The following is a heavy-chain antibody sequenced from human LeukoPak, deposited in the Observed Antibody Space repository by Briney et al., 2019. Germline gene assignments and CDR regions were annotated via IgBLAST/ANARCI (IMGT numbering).Heavy chain of an antibody. CDR2: IYSGGST. D-gene: IGHD6-19*01. V-gene: IGHV3-66*01. CDR1: GFTVSSNY. Sequence: GGSLRLSCAASGFTVSSNYMSWVRQAPGKGLEWVSVIYSGGSTYYADSVKGRFTISRDNSKNTLYLQMNSLRAEDTAVYYCAKDLEQWMQDTYFDYWGQGTLVTVSS. CDR3: AKDLEQWMQDTYFDY. J-gene: IGHJ4*02.